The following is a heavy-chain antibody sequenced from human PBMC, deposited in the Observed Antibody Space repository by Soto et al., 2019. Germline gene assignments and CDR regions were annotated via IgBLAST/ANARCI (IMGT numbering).Heavy chain of an antibody. CDR1: GGSFRDYS. V-gene: IGHV4-34*01. CDR3: ARRRVMALWFDP. Sequence: NPSETLSLTCAVYGGSFRDYSWTWIRQLPGKGLEWIGEINHTGSTNYNPSLKSRVTISVDTSKNQFSLKVSSVTAADTAVYYCARRRVMALWFDPWGQGTLVTV. J-gene: IGHJ5*02. CDR2: INHTGST. D-gene: IGHD5-12*01.